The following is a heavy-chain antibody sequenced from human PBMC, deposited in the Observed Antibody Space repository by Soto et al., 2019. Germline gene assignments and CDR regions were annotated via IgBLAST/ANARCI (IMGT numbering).Heavy chain of an antibody. CDR1: GYTFTSYD. J-gene: IGHJ6*03. Sequence: ASVKVSCKASGYTFTSYDINWVRQATGQGLEWMGWMNPNSGNTGYAQKFQGRVTMTRNTSISTAYMELSSLRSEDTAVYYCARGVLGYCSNGVCSSYYYYYMDVWGKGTTVTVSS. CDR3: ARGVLGYCSNGVCSSYYYYYMDV. V-gene: IGHV1-8*01. D-gene: IGHD2-8*01. CDR2: MNPNSGNT.